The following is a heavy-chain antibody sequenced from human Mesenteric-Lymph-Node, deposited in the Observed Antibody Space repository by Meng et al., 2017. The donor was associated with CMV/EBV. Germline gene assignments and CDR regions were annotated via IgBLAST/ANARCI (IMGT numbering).Heavy chain of an antibody. D-gene: IGHD6-6*01. V-gene: IGHV4-34*01. CDR1: GGSISSYY. J-gene: IGHJ6*02. Sequence: SETLSLTCTVSGGSISSYYWSWIRQPPGKGLEWIGELNLGGSPNYNPSLKSRLTISVDTSKNQFSLNLSSVTPADTAEYYCVRGAPYYYHGMDVWGQGTTVTVSS. CDR2: LNLGGSP. CDR3: VRGAPYYYHGMDV.